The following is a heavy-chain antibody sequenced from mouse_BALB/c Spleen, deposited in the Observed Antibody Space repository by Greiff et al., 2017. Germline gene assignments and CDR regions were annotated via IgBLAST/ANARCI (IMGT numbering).Heavy chain of an antibody. Sequence: EVQLMESGAELVKPGASVKLSCTASGFNIKDTYMHWVKQRPEQGLEWIGRIDPANGNTKYDPKFQGKATITADTSSNTAYLQLSSLTSEDTAVYYCARSSGTWGSWFAYWGQGTLVTVSA. D-gene: IGHD4-1*01. CDR3: ARSSGTWGSWFAY. V-gene: IGHV14-3*02. CDR1: GFNIKDTY. CDR2: IDPANGNT. J-gene: IGHJ3*01.